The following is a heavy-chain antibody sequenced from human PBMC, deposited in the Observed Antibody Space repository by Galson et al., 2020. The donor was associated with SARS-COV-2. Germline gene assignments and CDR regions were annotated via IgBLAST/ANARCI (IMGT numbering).Heavy chain of an antibody. D-gene: IGHD1-20*01. V-gene: IGHV1-18*04. CDR3: ARAPYITRYIDF. CDR1: GYTFTNYG. CDR2: ISPYNGNT. Sequence: ASVKVSCKASGYTFTNYGFNWMRQAPGQGLEWVGWISPYNGNTYYAQKFRGRVTLTTDASTSTAYMDLRSLRSDDTATYYCARAPYITRYIDFWGRGTLVTISS. J-gene: IGHJ2*01.